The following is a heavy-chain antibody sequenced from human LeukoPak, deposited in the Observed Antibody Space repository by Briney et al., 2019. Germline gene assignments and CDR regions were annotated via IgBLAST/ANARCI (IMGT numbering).Heavy chain of an antibody. CDR1: GYTFTGYY. V-gene: IGHV1-2*02. D-gene: IGHD3-9*01. CDR3: AREVPTTGYNV. J-gene: IGHJ4*02. Sequence: ASVTVSCKASGYTFTGYYLHWVRQAPGQGLEWMGWINPNTGGTNYAQRFQGRVTMTRDTSISTAYMELSRRRSDDTAVFYCAREVPTTGYNVWGQGTLVTVSS. CDR2: INPNTGGT.